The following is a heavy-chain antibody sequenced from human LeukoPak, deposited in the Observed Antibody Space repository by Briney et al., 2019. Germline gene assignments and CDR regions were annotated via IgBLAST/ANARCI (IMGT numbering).Heavy chain of an antibody. CDR1: GFTFNRYW. Sequence: GGSLRLSCAASGFTFNRYWMSWVRQAPGKELQWVANIKQDGSAKYYADSVEGRFTISRDNAKNSLYLQMNSLRAEDTAVYYCARVEASGYDYGAFDYWGQGTLVTVSS. CDR3: ARVEASGYDYGAFDY. V-gene: IGHV3-7*01. CDR2: IKQDGSAK. D-gene: IGHD5-12*01. J-gene: IGHJ4*02.